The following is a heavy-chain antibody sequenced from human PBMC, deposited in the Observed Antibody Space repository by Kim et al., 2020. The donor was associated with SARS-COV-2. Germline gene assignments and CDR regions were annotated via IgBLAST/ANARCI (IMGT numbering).Heavy chain of an antibody. D-gene: IGHD2-2*01. J-gene: IGHJ5*02. V-gene: IGHV4-4*07. Sequence: PSRKGRVTMSVDTSKNQFSLKLSSVTAADTAVYYCARGDIVVVPDHHLDPWGQGTLVTVSS. CDR3: ARGDIVVVPDHHLDP.